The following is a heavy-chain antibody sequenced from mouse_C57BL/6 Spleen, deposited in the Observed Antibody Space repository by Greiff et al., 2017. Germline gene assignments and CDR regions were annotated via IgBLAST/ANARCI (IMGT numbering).Heavy chain of an antibody. D-gene: IGHD1-1*01. J-gene: IGHJ1*03. CDR1: GYTFTSYW. CDR3: ARQLGYGSSYDWYFDV. Sequence: QVQLQQPGAELVKPGASVKLSCKASGYTFTSYWMQWVKQRPGQGLEWIGEIDPSDSYTTYNQKFRGKATLTVDTSSSTAYMQLSGLTSEDSAVYYCARQLGYGSSYDWYFDVWGTGTTVTVSS. CDR2: IDPSDSYT. V-gene: IGHV1-50*01.